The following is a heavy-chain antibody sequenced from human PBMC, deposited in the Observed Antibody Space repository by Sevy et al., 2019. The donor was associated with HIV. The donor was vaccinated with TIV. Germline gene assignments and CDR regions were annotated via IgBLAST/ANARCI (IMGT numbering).Heavy chain of an antibody. CDR3: ATLRGGLYGSGYFQN. CDR1: GFTFSAYA. CDR2: ISSSGGST. V-gene: IGHV3-23*01. Sequence: GGSLRLSCAASGFTFSAYAMSWVRQAPGKGLEWVSCISSSGGSTYYADSVKGRFSISRDPSKNTLYLQMNSLRAEDTAVYYCATLRGGLYGSGYFQNWGQGTQVTVSS. D-gene: IGHD3-10*01. J-gene: IGHJ1*01.